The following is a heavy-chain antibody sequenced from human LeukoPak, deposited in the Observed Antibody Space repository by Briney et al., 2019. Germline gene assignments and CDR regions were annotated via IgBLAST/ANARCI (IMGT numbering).Heavy chain of an antibody. CDR3: AKCDTIFGVVTFWY. V-gene: IGHV3-23*01. CDR2: ISGSGGST. D-gene: IGHD3-3*01. Sequence: PGGSLRLSCAASGFTSSSYEMNWVRQAPGKGLEWVSAISGSGGSTYYADSVKGRFTISRDNSRNTLYLQMNSLRAEDTAVYYCAKCDTIFGVVTFWYWGQGTLVTVSS. CDR1: GFTSSSYE. J-gene: IGHJ4*02.